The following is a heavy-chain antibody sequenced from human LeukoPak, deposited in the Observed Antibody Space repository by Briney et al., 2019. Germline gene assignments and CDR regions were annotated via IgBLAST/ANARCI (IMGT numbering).Heavy chain of an antibody. CDR1: GGSISSYY. CDR3: ARGYSSSWYIDY. D-gene: IGHD6-13*01. V-gene: IGHV4-59*01. CDR2: IYNSGST. Sequence: SETLSLTCTVSGGSISSYYWNWIRQPPGKGLEWIGYIYNSGSTNYNPSLKSRVTISVDKSKNQFSLKLSSVTAADTAVYYCARGYSSSWYIDYWGQGTLVTVSS. J-gene: IGHJ4*02.